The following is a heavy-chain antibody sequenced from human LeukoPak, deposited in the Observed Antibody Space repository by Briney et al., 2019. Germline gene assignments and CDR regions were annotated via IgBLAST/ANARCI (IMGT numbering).Heavy chain of an antibody. J-gene: IGHJ4*02. V-gene: IGHV4-39*01. D-gene: IGHD2-2*01. CDR1: GGSLSSSSYY. CDR3: ARAINCSSTSCAFDY. Sequence: PSETLSLTCTVSGGSLSSSSYYWGWIRQPPGTGLEWIGSIYYSGSTYYNPSLESRVTMSVDTSKKQFSLNLSSVTAADTAVYYCARAINCSSTSCAFDYWGQGTLVTVSS. CDR2: IYYSGST.